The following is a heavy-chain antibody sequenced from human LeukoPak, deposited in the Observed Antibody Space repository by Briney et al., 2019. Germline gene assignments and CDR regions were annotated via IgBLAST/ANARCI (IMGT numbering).Heavy chain of an antibody. CDR3: ARNERRAQKDTYYAYFYYMDV. D-gene: IGHD6-25*01. CDR1: NGSISSHY. Sequence: SETLSLTRTVSNGSISSHYWSWIRQPPGKGLEWIGLIYSSGYTNYNPSLKSRVTISVDRSRNQFSLKLSSATAADTAVYYCARNERRAQKDTYYAYFYYMDVWGKGSTVTVSS. V-gene: IGHV4-59*11. J-gene: IGHJ6*03. CDR2: IYSSGYT.